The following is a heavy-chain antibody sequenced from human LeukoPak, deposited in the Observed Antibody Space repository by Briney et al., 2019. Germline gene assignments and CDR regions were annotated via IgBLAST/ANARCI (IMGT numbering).Heavy chain of an antibody. J-gene: IGHJ5*02. CDR2: IYYSGST. CDR3: ARDPRGLLWFGELWGFDP. D-gene: IGHD3-10*01. Sequence: PSETLSLTCTVSGGSISSYYWSWIRQPPGKGLEWIGYIYYSGSTNYNPSLESRVTISVDTSKNQFSLKLSSVTAADTAVYYCARDPRGLLWFGELWGFDPWGQGTLVTVSS. CDR1: GGSISSYY. V-gene: IGHV4-59*01.